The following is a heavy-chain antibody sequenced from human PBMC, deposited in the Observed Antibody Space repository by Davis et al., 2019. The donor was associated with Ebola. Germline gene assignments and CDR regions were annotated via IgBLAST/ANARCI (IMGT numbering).Heavy chain of an antibody. CDR3: ARGALVRGVIRKFDP. V-gene: IGHV4-34*01. J-gene: IGHJ5*02. Sequence: GSLRLSCAVYGGSFSGYYWSWIRQPPGKGLEWIGEINHSGSTNYNPSLKSRITLSVDTSKNQFSLKLSSATATDTAVYYCARGALVRGVIRKFDPWGQGTLVTVSS. CDR2: INHSGST. CDR1: GGSFSGYY. D-gene: IGHD3-10*01.